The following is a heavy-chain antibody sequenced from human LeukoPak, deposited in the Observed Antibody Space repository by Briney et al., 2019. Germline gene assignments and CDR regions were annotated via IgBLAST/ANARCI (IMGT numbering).Heavy chain of an antibody. CDR3: ARGDAAFDI. J-gene: IGHJ3*02. CDR2: ISSSGRTI. V-gene: IGHV3-48*03. Sequence: GGSLRLSCAASGFSFSSYEMNWVRQAPGEGLEWISYISSSGRTIYYADSVKGRFTISRDNAKNSLYLQMNSLRAEDTAVYYCARGDAAFDIWGQGTMVTVSS. CDR1: GFSFSSYE.